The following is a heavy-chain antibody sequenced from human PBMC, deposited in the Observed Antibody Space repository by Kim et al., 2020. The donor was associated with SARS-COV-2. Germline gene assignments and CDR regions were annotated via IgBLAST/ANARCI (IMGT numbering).Heavy chain of an antibody. CDR3: AKGGSYYGDLWFDY. Sequence: ADSVTGRFTISRDNSKNTLYLQMNSLRAEDTAVYYCAKGGSYYGDLWFDYWGQGTLVTVSS. D-gene: IGHD1-26*01. V-gene: IGHV3-23*01. J-gene: IGHJ4*02.